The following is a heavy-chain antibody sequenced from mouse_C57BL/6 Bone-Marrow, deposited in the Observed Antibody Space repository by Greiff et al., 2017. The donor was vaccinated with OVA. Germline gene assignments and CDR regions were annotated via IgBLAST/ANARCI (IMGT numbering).Heavy chain of an antibody. J-gene: IGHJ1*03. CDR1: GFTFSDYG. V-gene: IGHV5-17*01. CDR3: ARPYDYDGYWYFDV. CDR2: ISSGSSTI. Sequence: EVNVVESGGGLVKPGGSLKLSCAASGFTFSDYGMHWVRQAPEKGLEWVAYISSGSSTIYYAATVKGRFTISRDNAKNTLYLQMTSLRSEDTAMYYCARPYDYDGYWYFDVWGTGTTVTVSS. D-gene: IGHD2-4*01.